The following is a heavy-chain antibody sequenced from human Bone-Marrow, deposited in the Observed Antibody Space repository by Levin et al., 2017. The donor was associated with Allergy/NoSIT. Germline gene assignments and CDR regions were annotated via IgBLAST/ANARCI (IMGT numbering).Heavy chain of an antibody. J-gene: IGHJ4*02. V-gene: IGHV3-49*05. Sequence: KPGGSLRLSCTASGLTVGDYTMSWFRQAPGKGLEWISFIRSQGYGGTTEYAASVGGRFTVSRDESQNSFFLQMNSLKTEDTAVYYCARGYHSFDFWGQGTPVTVSS. CDR2: IRSQGYGGTT. D-gene: IGHD2-2*01. CDR3: ARGYHSFDF. CDR1: GLTVGDYT.